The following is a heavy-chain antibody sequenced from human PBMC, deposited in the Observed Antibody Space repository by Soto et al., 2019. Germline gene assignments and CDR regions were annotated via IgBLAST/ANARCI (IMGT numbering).Heavy chain of an antibody. CDR1: GASISSTNW. CDR3: ARELFGGSTPAAY. J-gene: IGHJ4*02. Sequence: QVQLQESGPGLVKPSGTLSLTCAVSGASISSTNWWSWVRQPPGKGLEWIGEIHLTGSTHYNPSLXXRXXMSIDHSQTHLPLTLPSVTAADTAVYYCARELFGGSTPAAYYGQGTLVTVSS. CDR2: IHLTGST. D-gene: IGHD3-3*01. V-gene: IGHV4-4*02.